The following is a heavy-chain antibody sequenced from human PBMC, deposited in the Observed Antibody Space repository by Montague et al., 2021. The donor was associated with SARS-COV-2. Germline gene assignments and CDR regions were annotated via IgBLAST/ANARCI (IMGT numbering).Heavy chain of an antibody. CDR2: INSGGSNT. CDR1: GFPLSSYW. D-gene: IGHD3-10*01. Sequence: SLSLSFSASGFPLSSYWMHWVRQAPGKGLVWVSRINSGGSNTNYAYSVKGRFTISRDNAKNTLYLQMISLRAEDTAVYYCARYYVSGNYGFDLWGQGTMVTSLQ. CDR3: ARYYVSGNYGFDL. J-gene: IGHJ3*01. V-gene: IGHV3-74*01.